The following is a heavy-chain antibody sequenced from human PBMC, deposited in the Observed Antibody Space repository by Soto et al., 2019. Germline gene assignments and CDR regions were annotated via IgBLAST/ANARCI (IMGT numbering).Heavy chain of an antibody. V-gene: IGHV5-51*01. CDR3: ARLYYYDSSGYRRNYFDY. D-gene: IGHD3-22*01. CDR1: GYSFTSHW. CDR2: IYPGDSDT. Sequence: GESLKISCKGSGYSFTSHWIGWVRQMPGKGLEWMGIIYPGDSDTRYSPSFQGQVTISADKSISTAYLQWNSLKASDTATYYCARLYYYDSSGYRRNYFDYWGQGTLVTVSS. J-gene: IGHJ4*02.